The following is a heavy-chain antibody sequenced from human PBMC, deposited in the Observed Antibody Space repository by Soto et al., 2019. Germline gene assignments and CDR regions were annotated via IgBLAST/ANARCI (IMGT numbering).Heavy chain of an antibody. V-gene: IGHV1-2*04. D-gene: IGHD1-26*01. CDR2: INPNSGGT. CDR3: ARDRDPIVGATRRRYSLWFDP. Sequence: QVQLVQSGAEVKKPGASVKVSCKASGYTFTGYYMHWVRQAPGQGLEWMGWINPNSGGTNYAQKFQGWVIMTRDTSISTAYMELSRLRSDDTAVYYCARDRDPIVGATRRRYSLWFDPWGQGTLVTVSS. CDR1: GYTFTGYY. J-gene: IGHJ5*02.